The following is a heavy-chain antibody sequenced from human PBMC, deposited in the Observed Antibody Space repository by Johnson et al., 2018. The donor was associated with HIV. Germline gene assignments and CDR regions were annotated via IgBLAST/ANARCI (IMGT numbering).Heavy chain of an antibody. CDR1: GFTFSSYG. Sequence: QVQLVESGGGVVQPGGSLRLSCAASGFTFSSYGMHWVRQAPGQGLEWVAFIRSDGSNKYYADSVKGRFTISRDNSKNTLYLQMNSLRAEDTAVYYCAKDSRRWGAFSDAFDIWGQGTMVTVSS. J-gene: IGHJ3*02. D-gene: IGHD1-26*01. V-gene: IGHV3-30*02. CDR2: IRSDGSNK. CDR3: AKDSRRWGAFSDAFDI.